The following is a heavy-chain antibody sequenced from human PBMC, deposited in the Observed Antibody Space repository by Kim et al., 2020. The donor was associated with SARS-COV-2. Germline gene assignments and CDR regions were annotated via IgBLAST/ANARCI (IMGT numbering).Heavy chain of an antibody. CDR2: IYYSGST. J-gene: IGHJ4*02. CDR1: GGSISSSSYY. CDR3: ARRHLKYSSSSGVVEYFDY. V-gene: IGHV4-39*01. D-gene: IGHD6-6*01. Sequence: SETLSLTCTVSGGSISSSSYYWGWIRQPPGKGLEWIGSIYYSGSTYYNPSLKSRVTISVDTSKNQFSLKLSSVTAADTAVYYCARRHLKYSSSSGVVEYFDYWGQGTLVTVSS.